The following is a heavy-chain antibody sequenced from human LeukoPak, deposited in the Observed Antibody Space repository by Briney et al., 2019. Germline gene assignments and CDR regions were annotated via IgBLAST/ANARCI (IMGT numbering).Heavy chain of an antibody. D-gene: IGHD2-2*01. J-gene: IGHJ4*02. CDR2: ISAYNGNT. CDR1: GYTFTSYG. V-gene: IGHV1-18*01. Sequence: GASVKVSCEASGYTFTSYGISWVRQAPGQGLEWMGWISAYNGNTNYAQKLQGRVTMTTDTSTSTAYMELRSLRSDDTAVYYCARDSGEGIAVVPAAHLPDYWGQGTLVTVSS. CDR3: ARDSGEGIAVVPAAHLPDY.